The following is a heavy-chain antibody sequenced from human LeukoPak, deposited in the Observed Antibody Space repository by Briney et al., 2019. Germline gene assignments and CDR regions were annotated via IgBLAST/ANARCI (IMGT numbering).Heavy chain of an antibody. Sequence: GGSLRLSCAASGFTFKDYAMHWVRQAPGKGLEWVALISWDSGNSYYADSVKGRFTIARDNSKNSLSLQMNSLRPEDTALYYCAKGPGAAVAKRYIQHWGQGTLVTVSS. CDR2: ISWDSGNS. CDR3: AKGPGAAVAKRYIQH. CDR1: GFTFKDYA. V-gene: IGHV3-43D*03. D-gene: IGHD6-19*01. J-gene: IGHJ1*01.